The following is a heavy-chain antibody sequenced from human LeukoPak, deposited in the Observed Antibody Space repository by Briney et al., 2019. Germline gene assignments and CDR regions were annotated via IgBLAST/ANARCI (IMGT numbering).Heavy chain of an antibody. CDR3: ARDWYPLEGYYGMDV. D-gene: IGHD6-13*01. Sequence: GASVKVSCKASGYSFTSYGISWVRQAPGQGLEWMGWISAYNGNTNYAQKLQGRVTMTTDTSTSTAYMELRSLRSDDTAVYYCARDWYPLEGYYGMDVWGQGTTVTVSS. CDR2: ISAYNGNT. V-gene: IGHV1-18*01. J-gene: IGHJ6*02. CDR1: GYSFTSYG.